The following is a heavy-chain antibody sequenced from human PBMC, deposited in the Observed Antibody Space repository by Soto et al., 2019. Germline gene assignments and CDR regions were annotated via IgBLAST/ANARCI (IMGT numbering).Heavy chain of an antibody. CDR2: IDWDDDK. Sequence: YGPTLVNPTHTLTLTCTFSGFSLSTSGMRVRWIRQPPGKALEWLARIDWDDDKFYSTSLKTRLTISKDTSKNQVVLTMTNMDPVDTATYYCARMRKGYSSSWSWFDPWGQGTLVTVS. V-gene: IGHV2-70*04. J-gene: IGHJ5*02. D-gene: IGHD6-13*01. CDR1: GFSLSTSGMR. CDR3: ARMRKGYSSSWSWFDP.